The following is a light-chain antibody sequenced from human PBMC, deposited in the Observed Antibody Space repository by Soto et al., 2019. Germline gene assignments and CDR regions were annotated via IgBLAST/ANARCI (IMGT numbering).Light chain of an antibody. Sequence: QSVLAQPPSVSASPGQMVTISCYGSSSNIGGNSVSWYQQLPGTAPKLLIYDDDKRPSGIPDRFSGSKSGTSATLGITGFQTGDEADYYCGSWDSSLSAYVFGTGTKVTVL. J-gene: IGLJ1*01. CDR3: GSWDSSLSAYV. CDR2: DDD. CDR1: SSNIGGNS. V-gene: IGLV1-51*01.